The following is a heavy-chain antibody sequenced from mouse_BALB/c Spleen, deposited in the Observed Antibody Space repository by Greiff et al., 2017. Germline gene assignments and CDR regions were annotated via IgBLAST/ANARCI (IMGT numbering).Heavy chain of an antibody. V-gene: IGHV3-2*02. CDR3: ARGDGYYFDY. CDR2: ISYSGST. CDR1: GYSITSDYA. Sequence: EVKLMESGPGLVKPSQSLSLTCTVTGYSITSDYAWNWIRQFPGNKLEWMGYISYSGSTSYNPSLKSRISITRDTSKNQFFLQLNSVTTEDTATYYCARGDGYYFDYWGQGTTLTVSS. D-gene: IGHD3-3*01. J-gene: IGHJ2*01.